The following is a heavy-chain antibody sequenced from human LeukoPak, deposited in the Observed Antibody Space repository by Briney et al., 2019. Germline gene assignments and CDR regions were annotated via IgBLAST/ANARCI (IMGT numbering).Heavy chain of an antibody. V-gene: IGHV4-39*01. Sequence: SETLSLTCTVSGGSISSSSYYWGWIRQPPGKGLEWIGSIYYSGSTYYNPSLKSRVTISVDTSKNQFSLKLSSVTAADTAVYYCARRPRGAVDYYYYMDVWGKGTTVTVSS. D-gene: IGHD2-21*01. CDR2: IYYSGST. CDR1: GGSISSSSYY. J-gene: IGHJ6*03. CDR3: ARRPRGAVDYYYYMDV.